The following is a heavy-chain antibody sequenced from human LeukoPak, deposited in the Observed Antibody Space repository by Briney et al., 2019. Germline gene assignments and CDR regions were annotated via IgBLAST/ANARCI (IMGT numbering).Heavy chain of an antibody. J-gene: IGHJ4*02. CDR2: IYTSGST. CDR3: AREDDSSGYYIGLFDY. D-gene: IGHD3-22*01. CDR1: GGSISSYY. Sequence: SETLSLTCTVSGGSISSYYWSWIRQPAGKGLEWIGRIYTSGSTNYNPSLKSRVTMSVDTSKNQFSLKLSAVTAADTAVYYCAREDDSSGYYIGLFDYWGQGTLVTVSS. V-gene: IGHV4-4*07.